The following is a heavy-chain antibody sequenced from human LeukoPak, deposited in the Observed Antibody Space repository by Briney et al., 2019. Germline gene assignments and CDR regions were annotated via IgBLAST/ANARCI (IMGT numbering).Heavy chain of an antibody. V-gene: IGHV1-69*05. D-gene: IGHD2-2*01. Sequence: SVKVSCKASGGTFSSYAISWVRQAPGQGLEWMGGIIPILGTANYAQKFQGRVTITTDEFTSTAYMELSSLRSEDTAVYYCARDASQLVVSRGLDPWGQGTLVTVSS. J-gene: IGHJ5*02. CDR3: ARDASQLVVSRGLDP. CDR2: IIPILGTA. CDR1: GGTFSSYA.